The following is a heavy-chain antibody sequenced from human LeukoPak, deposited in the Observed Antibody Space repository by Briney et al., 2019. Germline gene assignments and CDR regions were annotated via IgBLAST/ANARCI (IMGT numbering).Heavy chain of an antibody. CDR3: ARDKVAAAGLQADDYYYYYMDV. CDR1: GYTFTGYY. D-gene: IGHD6-13*01. CDR2: INPNSGGT. Sequence: GASVKASCKASGYTFTGYYMHWVRQAPGQGLEWMGWINPNSGGTNYALKLQGRVTMTRDTSIRTAYMELSRLRSDDTAVYYCARDKVAAAGLQADDYYYYYMDVWGKGTTVTVSS. V-gene: IGHV1-2*02. J-gene: IGHJ6*03.